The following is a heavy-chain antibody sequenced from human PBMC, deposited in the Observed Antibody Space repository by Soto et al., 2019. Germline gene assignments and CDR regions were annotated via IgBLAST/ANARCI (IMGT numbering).Heavy chain of an antibody. Sequence: KPSETLSLTCAVYGGSFSGYYWSWIRQPPGKGLEWIGEINHSGSTNYNPSLKSRVTISVDTSKNQFSLKLSSVTAADTAVYYCARGSAYYDFWSGYFNTHFDYWGQGTLVTVS. D-gene: IGHD3-3*01. CDR2: INHSGST. J-gene: IGHJ4*02. CDR1: GGSFSGYY. CDR3: ARGSAYYDFWSGYFNTHFDY. V-gene: IGHV4-34*01.